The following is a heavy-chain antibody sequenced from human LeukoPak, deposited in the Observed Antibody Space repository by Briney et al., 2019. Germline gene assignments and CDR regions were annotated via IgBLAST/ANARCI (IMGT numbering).Heavy chain of an antibody. J-gene: IGHJ6*02. V-gene: IGHV4-34*01. CDR3: ARGPRLVQKRYGMDV. CDR2: INHSGST. D-gene: IGHD6-19*01. Sequence: SETLSLTCAVYGGSFSGYYWSWIRQPPGKGLEWIGEINHSGSTNYNPSLKSRVTISVDTSKNQFSLKLSSVTAADTAVYYCARGPRLVQKRYGMDVWGQGTTVTVSS. CDR1: GGSFSGYY.